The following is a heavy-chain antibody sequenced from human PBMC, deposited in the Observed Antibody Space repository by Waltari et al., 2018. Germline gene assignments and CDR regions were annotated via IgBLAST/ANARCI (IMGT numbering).Heavy chain of an antibody. CDR1: GGSFSGYY. Sequence: QVQLQQWGAGLLKPSETLSLTCAVYGGSFSGYYWSWIRQPPGKGLEWSGEINHSGSPNYNPSLKSRVTLSVDTSKNQFSLKLSSVTAADTAVYYCARGSNSGYYYYWGQGTLVTVSS. D-gene: IGHD3-22*01. J-gene: IGHJ4*02. CDR3: ARGSNSGYYYY. CDR2: INHSGSP. V-gene: IGHV4-34*01.